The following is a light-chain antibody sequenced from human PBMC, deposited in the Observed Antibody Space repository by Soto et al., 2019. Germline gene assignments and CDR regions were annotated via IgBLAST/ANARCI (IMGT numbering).Light chain of an antibody. CDR3: QQHSKWPRT. Sequence: EIVMTQSPATLSVSPGGRATVACRASESVSSNLAWYQQKPGQAPRLLFYGASTRATDIPARFSGTGSGTEFTLTISSLQSEDFAVYYCQQHSKWPRTFGQGTKVDI. J-gene: IGKJ1*01. CDR2: GAS. CDR1: ESVSSN. V-gene: IGKV3-15*01.